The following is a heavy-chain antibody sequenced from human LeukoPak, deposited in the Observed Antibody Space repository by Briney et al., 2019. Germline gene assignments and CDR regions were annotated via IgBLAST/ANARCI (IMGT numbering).Heavy chain of an antibody. CDR3: ARAGYSYAQAHYYYYYMDV. J-gene: IGHJ6*03. CDR2: IYYSGST. Sequence: SETLSLTCTVSGGSISSYYWSWIRQPPGKGLEWIGYIYYSGSTNYNPSLKSRVTISVDTSKNQFSLKLSSVTAADTAVYYCARAGYSYAQAHYYYYYMDVWGKGTTVTVSS. V-gene: IGHV4-59*01. D-gene: IGHD5-18*01. CDR1: GGSISSYY.